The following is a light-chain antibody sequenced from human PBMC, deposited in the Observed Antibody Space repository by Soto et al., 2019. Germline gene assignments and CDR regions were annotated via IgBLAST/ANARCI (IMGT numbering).Light chain of an antibody. CDR3: AAWDDSLVYV. CDR1: SSNIGSNY. V-gene: IGLV1-47*01. J-gene: IGLJ1*01. CDR2: RNT. Sequence: QSVLTQPPSASGTPGQRVTISCSGSSSNIGSNYVYWYQQLPGTAPKLLIYRNTQWPSRVPDRFSGSKSGTSASLAISGLRSEDEADYYCAAWDDSLVYVCGTGTKVTVL.